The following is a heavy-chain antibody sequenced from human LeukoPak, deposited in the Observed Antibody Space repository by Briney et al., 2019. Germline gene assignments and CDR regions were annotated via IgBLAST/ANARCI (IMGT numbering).Heavy chain of an antibody. CDR1: VYSFTDYH. Sequence: ASVKVSCMASVYSFTDYHMHWVRQAPGQGREWLGWINPKKGDTGYSEEFEGRDTMTRDTSNRTIYMEVRSLTSEDTAVFQCGGDAGPAFGGAFDLWGLGTLVTVPS. CDR3: GGDAGPAFGGAFDL. V-gene: IGHV1-2*02. CDR2: INPKKGDT. J-gene: IGHJ4*02. D-gene: IGHD3-16*01.